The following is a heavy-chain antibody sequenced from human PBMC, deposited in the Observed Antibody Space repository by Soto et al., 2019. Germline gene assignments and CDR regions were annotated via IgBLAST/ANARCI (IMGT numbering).Heavy chain of an antibody. CDR1: GFSLSTSGVG. Sequence: QITLKESGPTLVKPTQTLTLTCTFSGFSLSTSGVGVGWIRQPPGKALEWLALIYWNDDKRYSPSLKSRLTITKDTSKNQVVLTMTNMDPVDTATYYCAHNRWEQLGPYYFDYWGQGTLVTVSS. CDR2: IYWNDDK. J-gene: IGHJ4*02. CDR3: AHNRWEQLGPYYFDY. V-gene: IGHV2-5*01. D-gene: IGHD6-13*01.